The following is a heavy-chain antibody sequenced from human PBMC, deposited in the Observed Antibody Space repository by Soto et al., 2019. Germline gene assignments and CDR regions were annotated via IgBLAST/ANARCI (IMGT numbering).Heavy chain of an antibody. CDR1: GFTFSSYA. CDR2: ITGGGGTT. CDR3: AKDLAFPGSYYYYMDV. J-gene: IGHJ6*03. V-gene: IGHV3-23*01. D-gene: IGHD2-15*01. Sequence: GGSLRLSCAASGFTFSSYAMSWVRQAPGKGLECVSLITGGGGTTYHADSVKGRFTISRDNSKNTLYLQMNGLRAEDTAVYYCAKDLAFPGSYYYYMDVWGRGTTVTVS.